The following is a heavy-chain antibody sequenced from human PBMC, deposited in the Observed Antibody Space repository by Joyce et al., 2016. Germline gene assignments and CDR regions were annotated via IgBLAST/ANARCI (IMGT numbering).Heavy chain of an antibody. CDR3: ARSVATNGFES. Sequence: QVQLVQSGAEVKKPGASVKVACKASGYTFTTYYIHWVRQAPGQGLEWVGVISPSDGRTIYSQKFQGRITFTRDTSTSTVYMELTSLKSEDTAVYPCARSVATNGFESWGQGTLVTVSS. CDR2: ISPSDGRT. V-gene: IGHV1-46*01. J-gene: IGHJ5*01. CDR1: GYTFTTYY. D-gene: IGHD2-15*01.